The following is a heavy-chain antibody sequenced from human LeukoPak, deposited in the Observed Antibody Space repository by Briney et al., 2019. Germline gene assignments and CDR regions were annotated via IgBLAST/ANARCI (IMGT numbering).Heavy chain of an antibody. CDR2: IYHSGST. Sequence: SQTLSLTCAVSGGSISSGGYSWSWIRQPPGKGLEWIGYIYHSGSTYYNPSLKSRVTISVDTSKNQFSLKLSSVTAADTAVYYCARLGEFIAAAGTVDYWGQGTLVTVSS. D-gene: IGHD6-13*01. CDR3: ARLGEFIAAAGTVDY. CDR1: GGSISSGGYS. V-gene: IGHV4-30-2*03. J-gene: IGHJ4*02.